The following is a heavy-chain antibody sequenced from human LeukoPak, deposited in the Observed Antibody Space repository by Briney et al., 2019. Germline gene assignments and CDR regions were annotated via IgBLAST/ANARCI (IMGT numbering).Heavy chain of an antibody. V-gene: IGHV1-18*01. Sequence: GASVKVSCKASGYIFTSYGISWVRQAPGQGLEWMGWISAYNGNTNYAQKLQGRVTMTTDTSTSTAYMELRSLRSDDTAVYYCARDQPIVATISPDYWGQGTLVTVSS. CDR3: ARDQPIVATISPDY. D-gene: IGHD5-12*01. CDR1: GYIFTSYG. CDR2: ISAYNGNT. J-gene: IGHJ4*02.